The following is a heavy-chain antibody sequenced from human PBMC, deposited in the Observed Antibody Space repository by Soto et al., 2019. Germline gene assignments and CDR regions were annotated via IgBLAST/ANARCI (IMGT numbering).Heavy chain of an antibody. CDR3: ARNIGSGFPSPCDY. CDR1: CFTFFFCS. D-gene: IGHD6-19*01. V-gene: IGHV1-18*04. Sequence: GVTANLCSHACCFTFFFCSLTWGLHAPGQGLEWMGWISAYNGNTNYAQKLQGRVTMTTDTSTSTAYMELRSLRSDDTAVYYCARNIGSGFPSPCDYWGEGTLVTGS. J-gene: IGHJ4*02. CDR2: ISAYNGNT.